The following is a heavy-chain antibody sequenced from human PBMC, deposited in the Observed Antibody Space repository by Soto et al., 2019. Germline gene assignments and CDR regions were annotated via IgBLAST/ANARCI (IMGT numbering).Heavy chain of an antibody. J-gene: IGHJ4*02. CDR3: ARRARYGGRSYTG. CDR1: GGSFNDFY. D-gene: IGHD1-26*01. Sequence: QMHIQQWGAGLLKPSETLSLTCAVSGGSFNDFYWNWVRQPPGEGLEWIGEVNHAGGTDYNPSLKSRVTISEDRSKNQLSLRLKSVTAADAATYFCARRARYGGRSYTGWGQGTLVTVS. V-gene: IGHV4-34*02. CDR2: VNHAGGT.